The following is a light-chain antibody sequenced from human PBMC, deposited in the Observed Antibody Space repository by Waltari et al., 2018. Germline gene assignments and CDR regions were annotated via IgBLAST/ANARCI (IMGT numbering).Light chain of an antibody. V-gene: IGKV4-1*01. J-gene: IGKJ4*01. CDR3: QQYYTSPLT. CDR2: WAS. CDR1: QSVLYSSNNKNY. Sequence: DIVMTQYPDSLAVSLGERATLNCKSSQSVLYSSNNKNYLAWYQQKTGQPPKLPIYWASTRESGVPDRFSVRGSRTDFTLTISSLQAEDVAVYYCQQYYTSPLTFGGGTKVEIK.